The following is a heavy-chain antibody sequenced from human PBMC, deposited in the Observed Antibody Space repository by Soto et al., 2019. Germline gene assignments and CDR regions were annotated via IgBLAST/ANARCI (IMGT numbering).Heavy chain of an antibody. CDR1: GDSIICGNY. CDR2: VQYHGGP. Sequence: SENLSLTCAVSGDSIICGNYWGWMRQPPGKGLEGSSSVQYHGGPTYNPPLISRGVILVDTSKNQFSLKLTSVTAADTAMYFCARNVTSAFVSWGEKPHRWFDSWGQGTLVTVS. D-gene: IGHD3-16*01. V-gene: IGHV4-38-2*01. CDR3: ARNVTSAFVSWGEKPHRWFDS. J-gene: IGHJ5*01.